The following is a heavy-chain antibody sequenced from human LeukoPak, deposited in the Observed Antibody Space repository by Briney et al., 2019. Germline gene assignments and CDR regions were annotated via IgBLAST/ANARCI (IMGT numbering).Heavy chain of an antibody. Sequence: RSGGSLRLSCAASGFTFDDYGMSWVRQAPGKGLEWVSGINWNGGSTGYADSVKGRFTISRDNAKNSLYLLLNSLRAEDTALYHCAREVGGFGELSIETNYFDYWGQGTLVTVSS. V-gene: IGHV3-20*01. CDR2: INWNGGST. D-gene: IGHD3-10*01. CDR3: AREVGGFGELSIETNYFDY. J-gene: IGHJ4*02. CDR1: GFTFDDYG.